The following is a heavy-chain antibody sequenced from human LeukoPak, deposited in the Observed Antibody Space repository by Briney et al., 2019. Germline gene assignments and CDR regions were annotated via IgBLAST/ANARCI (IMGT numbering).Heavy chain of an antibody. Sequence: PGGSLRLSCAASGFTFSSYGMHWVRQAPGKGLEWVAFIRYDGSNKYYADSVKGRFTISRDNSKNTLHLQMNSLRAEDTAVYYCAKDGQTEWELLYYYYYYYMDVWGKGTTVTVSS. V-gene: IGHV3-30*02. CDR1: GFTFSSYG. D-gene: IGHD1-26*01. J-gene: IGHJ6*03. CDR3: AKDGQTEWELLYYYYYYYMDV. CDR2: IRYDGSNK.